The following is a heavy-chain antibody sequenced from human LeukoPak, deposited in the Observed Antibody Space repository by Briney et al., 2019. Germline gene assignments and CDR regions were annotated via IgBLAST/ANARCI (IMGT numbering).Heavy chain of an antibody. Sequence: GGSLRLSCAASGFTFSSYWMSWVRQAPGKGLEWVANIKQDGSEKYYVDSVKGRFTISRDNAKNSLYLQMNSLRAEDTAVYYCARLAGITMVRGVIPGLHWFDPWGQGTLVTVSS. J-gene: IGHJ5*02. CDR2: IKQDGSEK. D-gene: IGHD3-10*01. CDR3: ARLAGITMVRGVIPGLHWFDP. CDR1: GFTFSSYW. V-gene: IGHV3-7*01.